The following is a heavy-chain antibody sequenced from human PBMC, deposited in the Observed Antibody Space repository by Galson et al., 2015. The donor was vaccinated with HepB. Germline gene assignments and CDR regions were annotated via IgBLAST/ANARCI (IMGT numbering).Heavy chain of an antibody. J-gene: IGHJ6*02. V-gene: IGHV1-69*13. CDR2: IIPIFGTA. Sequence: SVKVSCKASGGTFSRYAISWVRQAPGQGLEWMGGIIPIFGTANYAQKFQGRVTITADESTSTAYMELSSLRSEDTAVYYCARGREVVPAAHYYYGMDVWGQGTTVTVSS. CDR3: ARGREVVPAAHYYYGMDV. D-gene: IGHD2-2*01. CDR1: GGTFSRYA.